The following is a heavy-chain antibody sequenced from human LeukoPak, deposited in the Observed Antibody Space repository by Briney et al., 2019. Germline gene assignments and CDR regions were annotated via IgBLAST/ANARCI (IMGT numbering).Heavy chain of an antibody. J-gene: IGHJ4*02. CDR3: ARVSVYRGHDCGY. D-gene: IGHD5-12*01. V-gene: IGHV1-3*01. CDR2: IYAGYGNK. Sequence: SVTDSFQASVYTFTSYTMHWVGQAPGKRLEGVGWIYAGYGNKKYSQKFQGRVTINMDTSSRKAYVALNSLKAEDTAGYVFARVSVYRGHDCGYWGGGSVLSVSS. CDR1: VYTFTSYT.